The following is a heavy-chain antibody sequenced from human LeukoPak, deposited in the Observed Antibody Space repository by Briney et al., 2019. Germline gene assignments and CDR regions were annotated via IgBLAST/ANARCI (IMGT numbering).Heavy chain of an antibody. J-gene: IGHJ4*02. CDR1: GGSISSYY. CDR3: ARDLGYCSGGSCYSGGFDY. Sequence: KSSETLSLTCTVSGGSISSYYWSWIRQPPGKGLEWIGYIYYSGSTNYNPSLKSRVTISVDTSKNQFSLKLSSVTAADTAVYYCARDLGYCSGGSCYSGGFDYWGQGTLVTVSS. V-gene: IGHV4-59*12. CDR2: IYYSGST. D-gene: IGHD2-15*01.